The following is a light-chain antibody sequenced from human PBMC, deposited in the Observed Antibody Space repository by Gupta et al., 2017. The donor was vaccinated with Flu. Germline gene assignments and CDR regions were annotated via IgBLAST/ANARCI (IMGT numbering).Light chain of an antibody. CDR1: QTVGSY. J-gene: IGKJ2*01. CDR3: QQPSNWRHT. V-gene: IGKV1-39*01. Sequence: PASLSASVGERVALTCRASQTVGSYVDWYQQKPGQAPRLLIYGASSVQTGIPARFSGRGSGTEFTLAISSLEPEDFAVYYCQQPSNWRHTFGQGTKLEIK. CDR2: GAS.